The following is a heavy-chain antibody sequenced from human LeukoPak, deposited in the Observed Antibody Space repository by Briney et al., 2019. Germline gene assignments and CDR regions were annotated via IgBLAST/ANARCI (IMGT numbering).Heavy chain of an antibody. V-gene: IGHV1-2*06. CDR1: GYTFTGYY. CDR3: AREYYYDSSGQGAFDN. J-gene: IGHJ3*02. CDR2: INPNSGGT. D-gene: IGHD3-22*01. Sequence: ASVKVSCKASGYTFTGYYMHWVRQAPGQGLEWMGRINPNSGGTNYAQKFQGRVTMTRDTSISTAYMELSRLRSDDTAVYYCAREYYYDSSGQGAFDNWGQGTMVTVSS.